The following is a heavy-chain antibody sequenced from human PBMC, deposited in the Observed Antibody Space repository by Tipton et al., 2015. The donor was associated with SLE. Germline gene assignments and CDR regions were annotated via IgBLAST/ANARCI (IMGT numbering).Heavy chain of an antibody. J-gene: IGHJ2*01. Sequence: SLRLSCAASGFTVSSNYMNWVRQAPGKGLEWVSVIYSGGATYYADSVKGRFTISRDNSKNTLYLQLSSLRAGDTATYYCVKDGPRYWNYDYYFDLWGRGTLVTVSS. CDR2: IYSGGAT. V-gene: IGHV3-53*01. CDR3: VKDGPRYWNYDYYFDL. D-gene: IGHD1-7*01. CDR1: GFTVSSNY.